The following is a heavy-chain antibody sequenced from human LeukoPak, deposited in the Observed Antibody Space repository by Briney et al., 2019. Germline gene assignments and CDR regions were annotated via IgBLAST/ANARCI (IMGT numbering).Heavy chain of an antibody. J-gene: IGHJ4*02. CDR1: GFTFSTYS. CDR3: ARVQEYSNGSY. D-gene: IGHD4-11*01. CDR2: ISSSSSYI. V-gene: IGHV3-21*01. Sequence: GGPLRLSCAASGFTFSTYSMNWVRQAPGKGLEWVSSISSSSSYIYYADSVKGRFTISRDNAKNSLYLQMNSLRVEDTAVYYCARVQEYSNGSYWGQGILVTVSS.